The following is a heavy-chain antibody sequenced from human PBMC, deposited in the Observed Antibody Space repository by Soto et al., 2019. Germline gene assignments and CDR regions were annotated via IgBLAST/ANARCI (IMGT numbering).Heavy chain of an antibody. Sequence: QVQLVQSGAEVKKPGSSVKVSCKASGGTFSSYAISWVRQAPGQGLEWMGGIIPIFGTANYAQKFQGRVTIGADESTSTAYMELSSLRSEDTAVYYCARDGRSGRTEWSLWWGQGTLVTVSS. J-gene: IGHJ4*02. D-gene: IGHD1-26*01. CDR3: ARDGRSGRTEWSLW. CDR1: GGTFSSYA. V-gene: IGHV1-69*12. CDR2: IIPIFGTA.